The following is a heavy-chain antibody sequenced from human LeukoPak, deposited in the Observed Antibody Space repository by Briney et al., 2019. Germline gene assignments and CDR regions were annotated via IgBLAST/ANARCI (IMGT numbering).Heavy chain of an antibody. V-gene: IGHV1-69*01. J-gene: IGHJ6*02. CDR3: ATGVYAHPPPAYGMDV. CDR2: IIPIFGTA. Sequence: ASVKVSCKASGGTFSSYAISWVRQAPGQGLEWMGGIIPIFGTANYAQKFQGRVTITADESTSTAYMELSSLRSEDTAVYYCATGVYAHPPPAYGMDVGGQGTTVTVSS. CDR1: GGTFSSYA. D-gene: IGHD2-8*01.